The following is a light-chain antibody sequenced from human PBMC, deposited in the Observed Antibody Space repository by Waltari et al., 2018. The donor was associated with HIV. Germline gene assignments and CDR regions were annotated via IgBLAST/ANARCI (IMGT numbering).Light chain of an antibody. CDR3: CSYAGSDMGG. J-gene: IGLJ2*01. CDR2: DVS. CDR1: SSDVGGYNY. V-gene: IGLV2-11*01. Sequence: QSALTQPRSVSGSSGQSVTISCTGTSSDVGGYNYVSWYQQHPGKAPKLIIYDVSKQPSGLPDRFSRSNPRHTASRTIAVLQAEYEADYYRCSYAGSDMGGFGGVTKLTV.